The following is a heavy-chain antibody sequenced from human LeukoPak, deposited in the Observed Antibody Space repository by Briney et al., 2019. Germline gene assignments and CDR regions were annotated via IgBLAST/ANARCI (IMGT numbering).Heavy chain of an antibody. D-gene: IGHD2/OR15-2a*01. V-gene: IGHV3-23*01. Sequence: GGSLRLSCAASGFTFSSYAMSWVRQAPGKGLEWVSVISGSGGDTDYADSVKGRFTISRDNSKNTLYLRMNNLRADDTAVYYCAKDKMIVISLVYFDYWGQGTLVTVSS. CDR3: AKDKMIVISLVYFDY. CDR1: GFTFSSYA. CDR2: ISGSGGDT. J-gene: IGHJ4*02.